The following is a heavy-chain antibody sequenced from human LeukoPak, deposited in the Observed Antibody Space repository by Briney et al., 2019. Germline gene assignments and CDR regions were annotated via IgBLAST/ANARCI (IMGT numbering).Heavy chain of an antibody. D-gene: IGHD6-13*01. Sequence: GGSLRLSCAASGFTVSSNYMSWVRQAPGKGLEWVSVIYSGGSTYYADSVKGRFTISRDNSKNTLYLQMNSLRAEDTAVYYCAREQQPWSFDIWGQGTMVTVSP. CDR2: IYSGGST. V-gene: IGHV3-66*01. CDR3: AREQQPWSFDI. CDR1: GFTVSSNY. J-gene: IGHJ3*02.